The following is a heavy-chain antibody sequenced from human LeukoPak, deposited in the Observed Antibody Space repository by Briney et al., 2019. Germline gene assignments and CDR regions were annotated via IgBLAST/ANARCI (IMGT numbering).Heavy chain of an antibody. CDR1: GYTFTGYY. D-gene: IGHD3-9*01. CDR3: ARASLLRYFDWLKRGDNWFDP. J-gene: IGHJ5*02. CDR2: INPNSGTT. V-gene: IGHV1-2*02. Sequence: ASVKVSCKASGYTFTGYYMHWVRQAPGQGLEWMGWINPNSGTTNSAQKFQGRVTMTRDTSISTAYMELSRLRSDDTAVYYCARASLLRYFDWLKRGDNWFDPWGQGTLVTVSS.